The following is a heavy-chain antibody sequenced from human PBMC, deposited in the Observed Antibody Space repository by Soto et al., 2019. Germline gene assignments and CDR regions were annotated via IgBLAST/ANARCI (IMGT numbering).Heavy chain of an antibody. J-gene: IGHJ5*02. CDR1: GGSISSGGYY. D-gene: IGHD2-15*01. CDR3: ARDVVVGQYNWFDP. Sequence: ASETLSLTCTVSGGSISSGGYYWSWIRQHPGKGLEWIGYIYYSGSTYYNPSLKSRVTISVDTSKNQFSLKLSSVTAADTAVYYCARDVVVGQYNWFDPWGQGTLVTVSS. V-gene: IGHV4-31*03. CDR2: IYYSGST.